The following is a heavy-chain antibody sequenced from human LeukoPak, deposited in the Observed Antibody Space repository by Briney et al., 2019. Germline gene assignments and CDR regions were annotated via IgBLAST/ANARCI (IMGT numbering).Heavy chain of an antibody. CDR2: INPKNGGT. J-gene: IGHJ4*02. CDR1: GYTFPGHH. D-gene: IGHD4-23*01. V-gene: IGHV1-2*02. Sequence: GASVKVSCKASGYTFPGHHIHWVRQAPGQGLEWMGWINPKNGGTNYAQKFQGRVTMTRDTSINTAFMELSRLNSDDTAVYFCARAGYGVNPFDSGGQGTLVTVS. CDR3: ARAGYGVNPFDS.